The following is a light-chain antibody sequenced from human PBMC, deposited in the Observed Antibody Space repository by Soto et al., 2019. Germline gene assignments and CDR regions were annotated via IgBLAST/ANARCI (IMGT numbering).Light chain of an antibody. CDR1: ISDIGGYDY. Sequence: QSPLTQPSSVSGSPGQSSTISCTGTISDIGGYDYVSWYQQHPGKAPRVMIFEVNRRPSGVSSRFSGSKSGNTASLTISGLQAEDEADYYCNSYTSSYTLVFGGGTQLTVL. J-gene: IGLJ3*02. V-gene: IGLV2-14*01. CDR2: EVN. CDR3: NSYTSSYTLV.